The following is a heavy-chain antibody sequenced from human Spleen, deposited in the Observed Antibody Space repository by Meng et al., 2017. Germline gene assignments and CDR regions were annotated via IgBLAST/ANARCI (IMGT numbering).Heavy chain of an antibody. CDR1: HYTFTGYG. J-gene: IGHJ4*02. Sequence: QVQVVQSGAGVKRPGASGKGLGKASHYTFTGYGVGWVRQAPGQGLEWMAWLGAHPGDTSFAPKFLGRVTVTADTATATAYMELRSLRSDDTAVYYCARTYTVMTTVTSGWEHWGQGTLVTVSS. D-gene: IGHD4-11*01. V-gene: IGHV1-18*01. CDR3: ARTYTVMTTVTSGWEH. CDR2: LGAHPGDT.